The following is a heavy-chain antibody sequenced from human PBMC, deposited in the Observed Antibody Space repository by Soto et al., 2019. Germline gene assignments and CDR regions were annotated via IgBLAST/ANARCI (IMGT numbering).Heavy chain of an antibody. V-gene: IGHV4-31*03. CDR2: IYYSGST. J-gene: IGHJ4*02. CDR1: GGSISSGGYY. Sequence: SEILSLTCTVSGGSISSGGYYWSWIRQHPGKGLEWIGYIYYSGSTYYNPSLKSRVTISVDTSKNQFSLKLSSVTAADTAVYYCAREPGYCSGGSCPEFDYWGQGTLVTVSS. CDR3: AREPGYCSGGSCPEFDY. D-gene: IGHD2-15*01.